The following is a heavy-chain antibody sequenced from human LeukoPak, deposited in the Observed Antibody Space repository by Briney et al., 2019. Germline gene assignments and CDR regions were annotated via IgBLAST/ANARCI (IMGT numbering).Heavy chain of an antibody. V-gene: IGHV4-30-4*01. D-gene: IGHD3-10*01. CDR2: SCYSGTT. Sequence: PSETLSLTCSVSGGSVASRAYCWSWIRQPPGKGLEWIGYSCYSGTTYYNPSLKSRVTISIDTSMNQFSLRLSSVTAADTAIYYCARYYGSGSYPFDYWGPGTVVTVSS. CDR3: ARYYGSGSYPFDY. J-gene: IGHJ4*02. CDR1: GGSVASRAYC.